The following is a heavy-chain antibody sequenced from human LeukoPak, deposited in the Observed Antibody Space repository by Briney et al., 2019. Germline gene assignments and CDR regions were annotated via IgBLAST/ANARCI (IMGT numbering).Heavy chain of an antibody. J-gene: IGHJ4*02. D-gene: IGHD2-21*01. Sequence: ASVKLSCKASGYTFTKYVVHWVRHAPGQRPDLMGWINAGNGDTKYSQNFQDRVTITRDTSANTAYMELSSLTSEDTALYYCARDDCGDTCYPGGYWGQGTLVTVSS. CDR2: INAGNGDT. V-gene: IGHV1-3*01. CDR1: GYTFTKYV. CDR3: ARDDCGDTCYPGGY.